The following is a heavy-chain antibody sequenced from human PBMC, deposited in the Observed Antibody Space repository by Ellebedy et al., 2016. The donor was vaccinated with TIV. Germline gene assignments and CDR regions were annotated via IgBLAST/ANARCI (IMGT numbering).Heavy chain of an antibody. CDR1: GYTFTGYY. CDR2: INPNSGGT. V-gene: IGHV1-2*02. J-gene: IGHJ4*02. D-gene: IGHD3-3*01. CDR3: AMYYDFWSGFDY. Sequence: ASVKVSCKASGYTFTGYYMHWVRQAPGQGLEWMGWINPNSGGTNYAQKFQGRVTMTRDTSISTAYMELSRLRSDDTAVYYCAMYYDFWSGFDYWGQGTLVTVSS.